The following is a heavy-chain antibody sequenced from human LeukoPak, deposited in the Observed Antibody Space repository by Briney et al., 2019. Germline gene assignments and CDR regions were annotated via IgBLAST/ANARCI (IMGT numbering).Heavy chain of an antibody. J-gene: IGHJ4*02. CDR1: GFAFSSYA. V-gene: IGHV3-23*01. CDR3: AKIGLYSNSFDY. CDR2: ISDSGGST. Sequence: GRSLRLSCAASGFAFSSYAMSWVRQAPGKGLEWVSAISDSGGSTFYADSVKGRFTMSRDNSRNTLYLQMNSLRADDTAVYYCAKIGLYSNSFDYWGQGTLVTVSS. D-gene: IGHD4-11*01.